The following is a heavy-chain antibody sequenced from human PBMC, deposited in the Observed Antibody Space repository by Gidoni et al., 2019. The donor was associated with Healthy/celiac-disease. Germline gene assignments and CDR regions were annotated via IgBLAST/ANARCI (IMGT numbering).Heavy chain of an antibody. CDR1: GYTLTEFT. Sequence: QVQLVQSGAEVKKPGASVKVSCKVSGYTLTEFTIHWVRQAPGKGLEWMGGFDPEDGETIYAQKFQGRVTMTEDTSTDTAYMELSSLRSEDTAVYYCATSRYDSSGYGSGPNAFDIWGQGTMVTVSS. V-gene: IGHV1-24*01. CDR2: FDPEDGET. J-gene: IGHJ3*02. CDR3: ATSRYDSSGYGSGPNAFDI. D-gene: IGHD3-22*01.